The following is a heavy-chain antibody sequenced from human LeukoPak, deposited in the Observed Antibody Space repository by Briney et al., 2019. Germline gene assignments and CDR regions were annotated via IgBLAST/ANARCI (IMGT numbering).Heavy chain of an antibody. CDR3: ARVNYYDSSGYSNDY. J-gene: IGHJ4*02. CDR2: INSDGSST. Sequence: GGSLRLSCAASGFTFSSYWMHWVHQAPGKGLVWVSRINSDGSSTSYADSVKGRFTISRDNAKNTLYLQMNSLRAEDTAVYYCARVNYYDSSGYSNDYWGQGTLVTVSS. CDR1: GFTFSSYW. D-gene: IGHD3-22*01. V-gene: IGHV3-74*01.